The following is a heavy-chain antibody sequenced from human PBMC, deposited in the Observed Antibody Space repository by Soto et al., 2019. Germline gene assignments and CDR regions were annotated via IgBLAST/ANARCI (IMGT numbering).Heavy chain of an antibody. Sequence: VASVKVSCKASGYTFTSYGISWVRQAPGQGLEWMGWISAYNGNTNYAQKLQGRVTMTTDTSTSTAYMELRSLRSDDTAVYYCARDDSSSWASYYYYGMDVWGQGTTVTVSS. D-gene: IGHD6-13*01. V-gene: IGHV1-18*04. J-gene: IGHJ6*02. CDR3: ARDDSSSWASYYYYGMDV. CDR1: GYTFTSYG. CDR2: ISAYNGNT.